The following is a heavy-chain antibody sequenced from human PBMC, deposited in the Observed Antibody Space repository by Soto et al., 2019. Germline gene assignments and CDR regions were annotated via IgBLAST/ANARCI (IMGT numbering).Heavy chain of an antibody. V-gene: IGHV1-69*01. Sequence: QVQLVQSGAEVKKPGSSVKVSCKASGGTFSSYSINWVRQAPGQGLEGMGEIIPIFGTANYAQKFQGRVTITADESTSTAYLELSSLRSEDTAVYYCARDGGRHSGGIDSWGQGTLVTVSS. CDR2: IIPIFGTA. D-gene: IGHD1-26*01. CDR1: GGTFSSYS. CDR3: ARDGGRHSGGIDS. J-gene: IGHJ4*02.